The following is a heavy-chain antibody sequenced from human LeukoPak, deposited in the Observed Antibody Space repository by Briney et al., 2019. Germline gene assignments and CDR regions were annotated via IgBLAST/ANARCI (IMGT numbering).Heavy chain of an antibody. V-gene: IGHV3-11*05. Sequence: NPGGSLRLSCAASGFTFSDYYMTWIRRAPGKGLEWVSYISSSSGFTKYADSVRGRFTISRDNAKNSLYLQMNTLRVDDTAVYYRARGSPPGDWGQGTLVTVSS. CDR3: ARGSPPGD. D-gene: IGHD3-16*01. CDR2: ISSSSGFT. CDR1: GFTFSDYY. J-gene: IGHJ4*02.